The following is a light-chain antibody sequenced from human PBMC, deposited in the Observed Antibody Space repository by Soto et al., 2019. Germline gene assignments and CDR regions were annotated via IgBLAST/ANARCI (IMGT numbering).Light chain of an antibody. CDR3: SSYTFSSTRV. Sequence: QSALTQPASVSGSPGQSITISCTGTSSHVGGYNYVSWYQQHPGKAPKLIIYDVSNRPSGVSNRFSGSKSGNTASLTISGLQAQDEADYYCSSYTFSSTRVFGGGTKLTVL. J-gene: IGLJ2*01. CDR1: SSHVGGYNY. V-gene: IGLV2-14*01. CDR2: DVS.